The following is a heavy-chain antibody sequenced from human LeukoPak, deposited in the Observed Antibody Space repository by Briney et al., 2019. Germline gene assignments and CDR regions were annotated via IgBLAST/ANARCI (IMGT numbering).Heavy chain of an antibody. V-gene: IGHV3-11*04. CDR1: GFTFSDYY. CDR2: ISSGRMNM. J-gene: IGHJ4*02. CDR3: AIPSGGRFVVAPLGY. D-gene: IGHD2-15*01. Sequence: PGGSLRLSCVASGFTFSDYYMSWIRQAPGKGLEFISYISSGRMNMYYADSVKGRFTISRANAKKSLFLQMDSLTAEDTAVYYCAIPSGGRFVVAPLGYWGQGTLVTVSS.